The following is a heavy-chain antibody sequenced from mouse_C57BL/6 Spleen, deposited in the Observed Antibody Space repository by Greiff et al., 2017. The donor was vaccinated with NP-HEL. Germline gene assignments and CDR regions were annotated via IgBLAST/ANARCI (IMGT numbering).Heavy chain of an antibody. Sequence: QVQLQQPGAELVKPGASVKLSCKASGYTFTSYWMHWVKQRPGQGLEWIGMIHPNSGSTNYNEKFKSKATLTVDKSSSTAYMQLSSLTSEDSAVYYCAKTAQATFWFAYWGQGTLVTVSA. J-gene: IGHJ3*01. V-gene: IGHV1-64*01. D-gene: IGHD3-2*02. CDR1: GYTFTSYW. CDR2: IHPNSGST. CDR3: AKTAQATFWFAY.